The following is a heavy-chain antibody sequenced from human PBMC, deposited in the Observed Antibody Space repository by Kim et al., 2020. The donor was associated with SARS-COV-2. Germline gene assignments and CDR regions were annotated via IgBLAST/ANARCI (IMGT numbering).Heavy chain of an antibody. CDR3: ARSPAVVIAGYWYFDL. Sequence: SETLSLTCTVSGGSISSSSYYWGWIRQPPGKGLEWIGSIYYSGSTYYNPSLKSRVTISVDTSKNQFSLKLSSVTAADTAVYYCARSPAVVIAGYWYFDLWGRGTLVTVSS. J-gene: IGHJ2*01. D-gene: IGHD2-21*01. CDR1: GGSISSSSYY. CDR2: IYYSGST. V-gene: IGHV4-39*01.